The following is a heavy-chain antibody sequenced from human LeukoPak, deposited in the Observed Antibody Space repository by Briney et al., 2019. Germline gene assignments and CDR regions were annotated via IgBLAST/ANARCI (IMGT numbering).Heavy chain of an antibody. J-gene: IGHJ6*03. CDR3: ARTPVVTGNYYFYYMDV. CDR1: GFTFSSYA. Sequence: GGSLRLSCAASGFTFSSYAMHWVRQAPGKGLEWVAVISYDGSKKYYADSVKGRISISRDNFKNTLSLQMNNLRVGDTAVYYCARTPVVTGNYYFYYMDVWGKGTTVTVSS. D-gene: IGHD4-23*01. CDR2: ISYDGSKK. V-gene: IGHV3-30*04.